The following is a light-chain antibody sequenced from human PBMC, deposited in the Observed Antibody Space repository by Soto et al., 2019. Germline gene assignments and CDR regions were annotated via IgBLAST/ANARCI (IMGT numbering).Light chain of an antibody. V-gene: IGLV1-47*02. Sequence: QSVLTQPPSASGTPGQRVTISCSGSRSNIGSNYVYWYQQFPGTAPKLLIYNNNQWPSGVPDRFSGSKSGTSASLAISGLRSEDEADYYCAVWDDSLGGRVFGGGTQLTVL. CDR2: NNN. CDR1: RSNIGSNY. CDR3: AVWDDSLGGRV. J-gene: IGLJ2*01.